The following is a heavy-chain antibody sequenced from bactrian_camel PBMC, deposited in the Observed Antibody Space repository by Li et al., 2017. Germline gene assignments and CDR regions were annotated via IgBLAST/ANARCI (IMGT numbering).Heavy chain of an antibody. V-gene: IGHV3S1*01. D-gene: IGHD4*01. Sequence: VQLVESGGGSVQAGGSLRLSCADSRYTYSINCMAWFRQAPGKEREGVATIYTGGGETYYADSVKGRFTISRDNDNNMVYLQMNSLEPEDTGMYYCAADLSRHTIATMILGFDYLGQGTQVTVS. CDR3: AADLSRHTIATMILGFDY. J-gene: IGHJ4*01. CDR2: IYTGGGET. CDR1: RYTYSINC.